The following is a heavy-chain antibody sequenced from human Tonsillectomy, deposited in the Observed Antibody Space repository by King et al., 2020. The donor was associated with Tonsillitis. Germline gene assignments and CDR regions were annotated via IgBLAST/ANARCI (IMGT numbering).Heavy chain of an antibody. V-gene: IGHV3-49*03. CDR3: TRTIVVVVAATYWFDP. CDR1: GFTFGDYA. D-gene: IGHD2-15*01. J-gene: IGHJ5*02. Sequence: VQLVESGGGLVQPGRSLRLSCTASGFTFGDYAMSWFRQAPGKGLEWVGFIRSKAYGGTTEYAASVQGRFTISRDDSKSIAYLQMNSLKTEDTAVYYCTRTIVVVVAATYWFDPWGQGTLVTVSS. CDR2: IRSKAYGGTT.